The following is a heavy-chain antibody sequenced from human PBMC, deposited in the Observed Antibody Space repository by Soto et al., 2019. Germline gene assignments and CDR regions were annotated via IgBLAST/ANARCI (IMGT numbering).Heavy chain of an antibody. Sequence: QVQLQESGPGLVKPSGTLSLTCAVSSGSITSSNWWSWVRQPPGKGLEWIGEIFHNGNTYYNPSLKSRVTMSVDTSKTQFSLNLGSVTAADTAVYYCARRTGGMDVWGQGTTVTVSS. D-gene: IGHD2-8*02. J-gene: IGHJ6*02. CDR3: ARRTGGMDV. V-gene: IGHV4-4*02. CDR1: SGSITSSNW. CDR2: IFHNGNT.